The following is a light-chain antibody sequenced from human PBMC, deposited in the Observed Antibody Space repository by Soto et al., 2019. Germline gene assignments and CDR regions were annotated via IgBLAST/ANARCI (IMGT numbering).Light chain of an antibody. CDR3: QQYYSTPWT. Sequence: DIVMTQSPDSLAVSLGEGATINCKSSQSVLYSSNNKNYLAWYQQKPGQPPKLLIYWASTRESGVPARFSGSGSGTAFTLTTSSLQAEDVAVYYCQQYYSTPWTFGQGTKVDIK. CDR1: QSVLYSSNNKNY. V-gene: IGKV4-1*01. J-gene: IGKJ1*01. CDR2: WAS.